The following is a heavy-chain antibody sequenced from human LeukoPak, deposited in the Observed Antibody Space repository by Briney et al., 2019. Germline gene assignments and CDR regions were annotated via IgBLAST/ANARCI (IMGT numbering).Heavy chain of an antibody. V-gene: IGHV3-30*18. CDR1: GFTFSTYG. CDR2: TSYDGGNK. Sequence: PGGSLRLSCAASGFTFSTYGMHWVRQAPGKGLEWVAVTSYDGGNKYYADSVRGRFTISRDNSKNTLYLQTNSLRAEDTAVYFCAKDFNRLGYYFDYWGQGTLVTVSS. J-gene: IGHJ4*02. CDR3: AKDFNRLGYYFDY. D-gene: IGHD2-21*01.